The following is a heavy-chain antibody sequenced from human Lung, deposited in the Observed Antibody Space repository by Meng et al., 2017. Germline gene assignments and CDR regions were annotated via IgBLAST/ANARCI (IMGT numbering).Heavy chain of an antibody. CDR3: ARGPTTMAHDFDY. CDR2: INHSGST. J-gene: IGHJ4*02. CDR1: GGSFSDYY. V-gene: IGHV4-34*01. Sequence: QVQLQHGGAGLLKPSETLSPTCVVSGGSFSDYYWSWIRQPPGKGLEWIGEINHSGSTNYNPSLESRATISVDTSQNNLSLKLSSVTAADSAVYYCARGPTTMAHDFDYWGQGTLVTVFS. D-gene: IGHD4-11*01.